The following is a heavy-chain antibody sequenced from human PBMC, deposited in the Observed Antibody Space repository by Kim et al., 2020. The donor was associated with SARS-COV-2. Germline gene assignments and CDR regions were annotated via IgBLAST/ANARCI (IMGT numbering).Heavy chain of an antibody. V-gene: IGHV3-30*18. CDR1: GFTFSSYG. D-gene: IGHD3-3*01. Sequence: GGSLRLSCAASGFTFSSYGMHWVRQAPGKGLEWVAVISYDGSNKYYADSVKGRFTISRDNSKNTLYLQMNSLRAEDTAVYYCAKDARFLEWLGAFDIWGQGTMVTVSS. CDR2: ISYDGSNK. CDR3: AKDARFLEWLGAFDI. J-gene: IGHJ3*02.